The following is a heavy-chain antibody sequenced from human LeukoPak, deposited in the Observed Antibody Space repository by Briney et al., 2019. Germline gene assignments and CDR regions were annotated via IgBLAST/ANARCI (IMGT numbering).Heavy chain of an antibody. CDR1: GYTLTELS. V-gene: IGHV1-24*01. Sequence: ASVKVSCTVSGYTLTELSMHWVRQAPGKGLEWMGGFDPEDGETIYAQKFQGRVTMTEDTSTDTAYMELSSLRSEDTAVYYCVALGYQLLSTWFDPWGQGTLVTVSS. CDR3: VALGYQLLSTWFDP. CDR2: FDPEDGET. D-gene: IGHD2-2*01. J-gene: IGHJ5*02.